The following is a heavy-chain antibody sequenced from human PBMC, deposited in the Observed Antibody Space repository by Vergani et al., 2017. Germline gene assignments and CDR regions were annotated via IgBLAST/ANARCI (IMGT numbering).Heavy chain of an antibody. CDR1: GYTFTDHY. CDR3: ATPQTVTTGGMEV. Sequence: EVQLVQSGAEVKKPGATMKISCKVSGYTFTDHYMHWVKQAPGKGLEWMGLVDPEDGETIYAEKFKGRVTIAADTSTDTAHLELSSLRSEDTAVYYCATPQTVTTGGMEVWGRAATVIVSS. CDR2: VDPEDGET. V-gene: IGHV1-69-2*01. D-gene: IGHD4-17*01. J-gene: IGHJ6*02.